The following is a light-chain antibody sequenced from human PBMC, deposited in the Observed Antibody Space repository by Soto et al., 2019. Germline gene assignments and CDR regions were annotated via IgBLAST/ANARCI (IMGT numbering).Light chain of an antibody. CDR3: FSFTTTSTHV. CDR1: SSNIGAGYD. Sequence: QSVLTQPPSVSGAPGQRVTISCTGSSSNIGAGYDVHWYQQLPGTAPKLLIYGNSNRPSGVSDRFSGSKSGTSASLAITGLQVEDEAEYFCFSFTTTSTHVFGTGTKLTVL. V-gene: IGLV1-40*01. CDR2: GNS. J-gene: IGLJ1*01.